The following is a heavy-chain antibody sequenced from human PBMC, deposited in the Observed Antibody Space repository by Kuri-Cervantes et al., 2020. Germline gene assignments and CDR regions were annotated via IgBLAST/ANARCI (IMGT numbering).Heavy chain of an antibody. D-gene: IGHD6-13*01. V-gene: IGHV3-33*01. CDR1: GFTFSSYG. Sequence: GESLKISCAASGFTFSSYGMHWVRQAPGKGLEWVALIWYDGSNKYYAESVKGRFTISRDNSKNTLYLQMNSLRAEDTAVYYCAREGDSSSWYVYYFDYWGQGTLVTVSS. J-gene: IGHJ4*02. CDR2: IWYDGSNK. CDR3: AREGDSSSWYVYYFDY.